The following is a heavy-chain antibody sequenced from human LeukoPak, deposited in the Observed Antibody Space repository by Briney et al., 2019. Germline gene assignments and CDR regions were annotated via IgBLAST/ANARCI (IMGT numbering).Heavy chain of an antibody. CDR1: GGSFSGYY. D-gene: IGHD1-26*01. Sequence: PSETLSLTCAVYGGSFSGYYWSWIRQPPGKGLEWIGEINHSGSTNYNPSLKSRVTISVDTSKNQFSLKLSSVTAADTAVYYCARLGRRIYYMDVWGKGTTVTISS. CDR2: INHSGST. V-gene: IGHV4-34*01. CDR3: ARLGRRIYYMDV. J-gene: IGHJ6*03.